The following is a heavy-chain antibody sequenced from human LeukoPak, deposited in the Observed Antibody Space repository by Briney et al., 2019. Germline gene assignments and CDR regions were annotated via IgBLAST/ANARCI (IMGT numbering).Heavy chain of an antibody. V-gene: IGHV1-8*01. CDR2: MNSHSGNT. D-gene: IGHD6-19*01. CDR3: ARGLRQWLVSPYY. CDR1: GYTFTIYD. Sequence: SVKVSCKASGYTFTIYDINWVRHASGQGLEWMGWMNSHSGNTGYAQKFQGRVTMTRNTSISTAYMELSSLRSEDTAVYYCARGLRQWLVSPYYWGQGTPVTVSS. J-gene: IGHJ4*02.